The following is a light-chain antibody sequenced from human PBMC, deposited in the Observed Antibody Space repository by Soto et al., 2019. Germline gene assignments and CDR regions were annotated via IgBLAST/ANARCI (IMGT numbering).Light chain of an antibody. CDR2: QVT. CDR1: SRDVGAYNY. Sequence: QSALTQPASVSGSPGQSITISCTGTSRDVGAYNYVSWYQHHPGKAPHLLIYQVTYRPSGVSPRFAGSKSGNTASLTISGLQPEDEADYYCSSNTAQFTYVFGTGTKLTVL. V-gene: IGLV2-14*01. J-gene: IGLJ1*01. CDR3: SSNTAQFTYV.